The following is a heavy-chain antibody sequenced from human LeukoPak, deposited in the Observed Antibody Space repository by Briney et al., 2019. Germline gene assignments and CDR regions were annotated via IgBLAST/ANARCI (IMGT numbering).Heavy chain of an antibody. CDR2: ISWNSGSI. CDR3: AKGVPLWFGEFDYNWFDP. J-gene: IGHJ5*02. CDR1: GFAFDDYA. Sequence: GGSLRLSCAASGFAFDDYAMHWVRQAPGKGLEWVSGISWNSGSIGYADSVKGRFTISRDNAKNSLYLQMNSLRAEDTALYYCAKGVPLWFGEFDYNWFDPWGQGTLVTVSS. D-gene: IGHD3-10*01. V-gene: IGHV3-9*01.